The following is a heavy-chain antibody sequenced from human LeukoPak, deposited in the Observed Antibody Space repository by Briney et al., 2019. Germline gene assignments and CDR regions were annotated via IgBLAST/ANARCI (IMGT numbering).Heavy chain of an antibody. J-gene: IGHJ6*02. CDR2: IWYDGSNK. CDR3: ARQLRIAARLGGMDV. CDR1: GFSFSSYG. Sequence: PGGSLRLSCAPSGFSFSSYGMHWVRQAPGKGLEWVAVIWYDGSNKYYADSVKGRFTISRDNSKNTLYLQMNSLRAEDTAVYYCARQLRIAARLGGMDVWGQGTTVTVSS. D-gene: IGHD6-6*01. V-gene: IGHV3-33*01.